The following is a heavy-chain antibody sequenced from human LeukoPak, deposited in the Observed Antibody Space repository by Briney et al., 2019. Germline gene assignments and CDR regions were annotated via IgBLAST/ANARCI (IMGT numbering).Heavy chain of an antibody. CDR2: IYYDGST. CDR1: GGSIYRHY. Sequence: PSETPSLTCTVSGGSIYRHYWSWIRQPPGKGLEWIAYIYYDGSTNDNPSLKSRATISLDTSKNQFSLNLTSMTAADTAVYYCARGPGSYDSRGYYGGFDFWGQGIRVTVSS. D-gene: IGHD3-22*01. V-gene: IGHV4-59*11. CDR3: ARGPGSYDSRGYYGGFDF. J-gene: IGHJ4*02.